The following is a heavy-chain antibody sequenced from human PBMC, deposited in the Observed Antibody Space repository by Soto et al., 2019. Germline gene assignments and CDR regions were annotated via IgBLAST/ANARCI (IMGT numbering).Heavy chain of an antibody. V-gene: IGHV4-31*03. Sequence: PSETLSLTCTVSGGSISSGGYYWSWIRQHPGKGLEWIGYIYYSGSTYYNPSLKSRVTISVDTSKNQFSLKLSSVTAADTAVYYCAREISAVVVPAAIQGWFDPWGQGTLVTVSS. CDR2: IYYSGST. CDR3: AREISAVVVPAAIQGWFDP. D-gene: IGHD2-2*02. CDR1: GGSISSGGYY. J-gene: IGHJ5*02.